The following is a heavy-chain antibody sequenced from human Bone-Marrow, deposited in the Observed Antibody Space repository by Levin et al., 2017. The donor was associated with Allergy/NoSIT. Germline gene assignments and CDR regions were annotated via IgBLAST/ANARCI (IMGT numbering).Heavy chain of an antibody. Sequence: GGSLRLSCTGSGYDFSTYWIGWVRQTPGKGLEWVGVIYPADSDTRYSPSFQGQVTISVDKSIRTASLPWCRLRASDTAMYYCARRGREIEAGGITKTNAFDMWGQGTMVTVSS. D-gene: IGHD6-13*01. CDR3: ARRGREIEAGGITKTNAFDM. V-gene: IGHV5-51*01. CDR1: GYDFSTYW. J-gene: IGHJ3*02. CDR2: IYPADSDT.